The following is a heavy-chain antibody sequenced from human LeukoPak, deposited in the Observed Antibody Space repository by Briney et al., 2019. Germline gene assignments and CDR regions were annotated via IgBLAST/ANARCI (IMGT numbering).Heavy chain of an antibody. J-gene: IGHJ6*03. CDR2: INHSGST. CDR1: GGSFSGYY. V-gene: IGHV4-34*01. D-gene: IGHD5-18*01. Sequence: SETLSLTCAVYGGSFSGYYWSWIRQPPGKGLEWIGEINHSGSTNYNPSLKSRVTISVYTSKNQFSLKLSSVTAADTAVYYCARVLRRGYSYRTYYMDVWGKGATVTVSS. CDR3: ARVLRRGYSYRTYYMDV.